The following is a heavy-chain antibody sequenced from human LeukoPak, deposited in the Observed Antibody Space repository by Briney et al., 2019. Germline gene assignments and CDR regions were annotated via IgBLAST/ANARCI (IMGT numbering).Heavy chain of an antibody. CDR2: ISAYNGNT. CDR1: GYTFTSYG. V-gene: IGHV1-18*01. CDR3: ARGLYDYEPYYYMDV. J-gene: IGHJ6*03. Sequence: EASVKVSCKASGYTFTSYGISWVRQAPGQGLEWMGWISAYNGNTNYAQKLQGRVTMTTDTSTSTAYMELRSLRSDDTAVYHCARGLYDYEPYYYMDVWGKGTTVTVSS. D-gene: IGHD4-17*01.